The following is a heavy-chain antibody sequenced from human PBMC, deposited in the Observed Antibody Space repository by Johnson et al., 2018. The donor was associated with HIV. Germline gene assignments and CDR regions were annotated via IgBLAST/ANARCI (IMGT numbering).Heavy chain of an antibody. V-gene: IGHV3-48*04. D-gene: IGHD5-24*01. J-gene: IGHJ3*02. Sequence: VQLVESGGGVVQPGRSLKVSCSASRFTFSMHSMHWVRQAPGKGLEWVSYISSSGSTIYYADSVKGRFTISRDNAKNSLYLQWNSLRAEDTAVYYCARDRAVPDDGYNDYAFDIWGQGTMVTVSS. CDR2: ISSSGSTI. CDR1: RFTFSMHS. CDR3: ARDRAVPDDGYNDYAFDI.